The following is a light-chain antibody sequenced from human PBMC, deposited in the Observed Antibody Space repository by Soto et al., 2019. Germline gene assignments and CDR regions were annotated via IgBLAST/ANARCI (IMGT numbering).Light chain of an antibody. CDR2: DAS. Sequence: EIVLTQSPATLSLSQGDRATLSCSASPSVSSFLAWYQQKPGQAPRLLIYDASSRATGIPARFSRSGSVTDCTLTISSREPEDFAVYYCQPGSNGPPHSFTFGPGTKVDIK. V-gene: IGKV3-11*01. CDR1: PSVSSF. CDR3: QPGSNGPPHSFT. J-gene: IGKJ3*01.